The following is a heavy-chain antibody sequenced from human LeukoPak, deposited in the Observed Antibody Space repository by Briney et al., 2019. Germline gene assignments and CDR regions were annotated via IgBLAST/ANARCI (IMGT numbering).Heavy chain of an antibody. CDR3: ARDATTELGTVYMDV. D-gene: IGHD4-17*01. J-gene: IGHJ6*03. CDR2: MNWNGATT. CDR1: GFTFDDYG. V-gene: IGHV3-20*04. Sequence: TGGSLRLSCAASGFTFDDYGMSWVRQAPGKGLEWVSGMNWNGATTGYVHSVKGRFTISRDNAKNSLYLQMNSLRVEDTAVYYCARDATTELGTVYMDVWGKGTTVTISS.